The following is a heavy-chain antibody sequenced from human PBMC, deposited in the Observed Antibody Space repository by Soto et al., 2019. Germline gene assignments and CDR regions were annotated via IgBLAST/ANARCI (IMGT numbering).Heavy chain of an antibody. V-gene: IGHV4-31*11. Sequence: HLQESGPGLVAPSQTLSLRCAVSGASIGRGAFYWSWIRQLPGKGLEWIGYVSVSGNAYYNPSIKSRVAMSIETSENQLSLRLLSVTAADAAVYFCARALGGVSSSGMDVWGQGTTVTVSS. CDR1: GASIGRGAFY. J-gene: IGHJ6*02. D-gene: IGHD1-26*01. CDR3: ARALGGVSSSGMDV. CDR2: VSVSGNA.